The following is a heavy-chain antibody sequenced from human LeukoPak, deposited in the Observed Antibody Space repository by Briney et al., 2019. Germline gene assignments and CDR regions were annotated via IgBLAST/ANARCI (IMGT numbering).Heavy chain of an antibody. CDR2: IIPIFGTA. CDR3: ARASDLGYCSGGSCTGYAFDI. CDR1: VGTFNSYA. Sequence: SVNVSCKASVGTFNSYAISWVRQAPGQGLEWMGGIIPIFGTANYAQKFQGRVTITADESTSTAYMELSSMRSEDTAVYDCARASDLGYCSGGSCTGYAFDIWGQGTMVTVSS. J-gene: IGHJ3*02. D-gene: IGHD2-15*01. V-gene: IGHV1-69*13.